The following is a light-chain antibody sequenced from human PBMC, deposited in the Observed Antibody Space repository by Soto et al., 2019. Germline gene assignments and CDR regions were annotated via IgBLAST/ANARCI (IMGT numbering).Light chain of an antibody. Sequence: EIVMTQSPATLSVSPGERATLSWRASQSVSSTLAWYQQNPGQAPRLLIYSASTRATGIPARFSGSGSGTEFTLTISSLQSEDFAVYYCQQYDDWPTSTFCQGTKVDIK. J-gene: IGKJ1*01. CDR3: QQYDDWPTST. CDR1: QSVSST. V-gene: IGKV3-15*01. CDR2: SAS.